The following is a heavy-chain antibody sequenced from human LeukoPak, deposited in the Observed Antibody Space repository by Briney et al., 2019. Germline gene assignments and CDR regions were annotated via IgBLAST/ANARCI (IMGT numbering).Heavy chain of an antibody. Sequence: SETLSLTCAVSGYSISSGYYWGWIRQPPGKGLEWIGSIYHSGSSYYNPSLKSRITTSVDTSKNQFSLKLSSVTAADTAVYYCARDSRLYSSSWYKYYYYYMDVWGKGTTVTVSS. V-gene: IGHV4-38-2*02. CDR2: IYHSGSS. CDR3: ARDSRLYSSSWYKYYYYYMDV. J-gene: IGHJ6*03. CDR1: GYSISSGYY. D-gene: IGHD6-13*01.